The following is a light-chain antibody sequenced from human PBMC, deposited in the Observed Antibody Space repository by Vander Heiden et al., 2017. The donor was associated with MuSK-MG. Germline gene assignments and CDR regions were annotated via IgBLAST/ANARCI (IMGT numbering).Light chain of an antibody. CDR3: QQSDSTPIT. CDR1: QSISSY. Sequence: DIQMTHAPSSLSASLGDRVTITCRASQSISSYLTWYQQKPGKAPKLLIYAASSLQSGIPSRFSGRGSGTDFTLTISRLQPEDFATYYCQQSDSTPITFGQGTRMEIK. J-gene: IGKJ5*01. V-gene: IGKV1-39*01. CDR2: AAS.